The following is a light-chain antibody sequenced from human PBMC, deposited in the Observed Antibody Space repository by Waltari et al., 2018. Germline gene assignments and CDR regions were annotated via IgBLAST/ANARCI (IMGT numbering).Light chain of an antibody. Sequence: DIVMTQSTLSMPVTPGEPASIAYRLSQSLLHSNGYNYLDWYLQKPGQSPQLLIYLVSKRASGVPDRFSGSGSGTDFTLKISRVEAEDVGVYYCMQALQTPDTFGQGTRLEIK. CDR1: QSLLHSNGYNY. CDR3: MQALQTPDT. J-gene: IGKJ5*01. V-gene: IGKV2-28*01. CDR2: LVS.